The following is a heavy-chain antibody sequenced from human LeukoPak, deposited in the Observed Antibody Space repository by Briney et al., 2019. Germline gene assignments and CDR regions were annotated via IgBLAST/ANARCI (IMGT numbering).Heavy chain of an antibody. CDR1: GFTFSSYS. V-gene: IGHV3-48*01. D-gene: IGHD2-8*01. J-gene: IGHJ4*02. CDR2: ISSSSTTI. CDR3: AKDSLSVY. Sequence: GGSLRLSCAASGFTFSSYSMMWVRQAPGKGLEWVSYISSSSTTIHYADSVKGRFTISRDNAKNSVYLQMNSLRAEDTAVYYCAKDSLSVYWGQGTLVTVSS.